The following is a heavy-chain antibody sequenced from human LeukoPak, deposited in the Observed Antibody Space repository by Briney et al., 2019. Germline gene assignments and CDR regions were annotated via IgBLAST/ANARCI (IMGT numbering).Heavy chain of an antibody. Sequence: GGSLRLSCAASGFTVSSNYMSWVRQAPGKGLEWVSVIYSGGSTYYADSVKGRFTISRDNAKNSLYLQMSSLRAEDTAVYYCADSNFDYWGQGTLVTVSS. D-gene: IGHD5-18*01. V-gene: IGHV3-66*01. J-gene: IGHJ4*02. CDR2: IYSGGST. CDR3: ADSNFDY. CDR1: GFTVSSNY.